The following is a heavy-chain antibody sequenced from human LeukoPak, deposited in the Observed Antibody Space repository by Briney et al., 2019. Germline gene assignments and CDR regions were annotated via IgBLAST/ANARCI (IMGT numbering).Heavy chain of an antibody. D-gene: IGHD6-13*01. CDR1: GFTFSSYA. CDR2: ISGSGGST. J-gene: IGHJ3*02. Sequence: GGSLRLSCAASGFTFSSYALSWVRQAPGKGLEWVSAISGSGGSTYYADSVKGRFTISRDNSKNTLYLQMNSLRAEDTAVYYCAKDRPRIAAAGTGAFDIWGQGTMVTVSS. CDR3: AKDRPRIAAAGTGAFDI. V-gene: IGHV3-23*01.